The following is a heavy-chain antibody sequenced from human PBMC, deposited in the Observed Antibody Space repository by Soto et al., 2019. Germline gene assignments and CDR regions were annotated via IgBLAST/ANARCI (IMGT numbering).Heavy chain of an antibody. J-gene: IGHJ4*02. D-gene: IGHD3-22*01. CDR3: ARGYDSCDY. V-gene: IGHV3-21*01. CDR1: GFKFSSYS. CDR2: ISSSSSYI. Sequence: SLRPCCAASGFKFSSYSMSWVRQAPVKGLEWVSSISSSSSYIYYADSVKGRFTSSRDNAKNSLYLQMNSLRAEDTAVYYCARGYDSCDYWGQGTLVTVSS.